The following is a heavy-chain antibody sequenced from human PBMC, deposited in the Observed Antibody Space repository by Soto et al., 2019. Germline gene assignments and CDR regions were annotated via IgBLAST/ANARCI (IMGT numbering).Heavy chain of an antibody. Sequence: EVQLVESGGALVQPGGSLGLSCAVSGLSFTTHEMNWVRQAPGKGLEWISFMRSSDNSIYYADSVQGRFTISRDDSKNSLYLQMNSLRVEDTAIYYCASSGWGTTGTPYLDDWGQGTLVTVSS. CDR3: ASSGWGTTGTPYLDD. V-gene: IGHV3-48*03. D-gene: IGHD1-1*01. CDR2: MRSSDNSI. CDR1: GLSFTTHE. J-gene: IGHJ4*02.